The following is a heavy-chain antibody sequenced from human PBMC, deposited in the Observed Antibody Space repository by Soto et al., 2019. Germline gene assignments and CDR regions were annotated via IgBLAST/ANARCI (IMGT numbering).Heavy chain of an antibody. Sequence: SETLSLTCTVSGGSISSSSYYWGWIRQPPGKWLEWIGSIYYSGNAYYNPSLKSRVAVSVDTSKNQFSLKVTSVTATDTAGYYCARHKDTSSRYLLPDFWGQGTLVTVSS. J-gene: IGHJ4*02. CDR1: GGSISSSSYY. CDR2: IYYSGNA. CDR3: ARHKDTSSRYLLPDF. D-gene: IGHD6-13*01. V-gene: IGHV4-39*01.